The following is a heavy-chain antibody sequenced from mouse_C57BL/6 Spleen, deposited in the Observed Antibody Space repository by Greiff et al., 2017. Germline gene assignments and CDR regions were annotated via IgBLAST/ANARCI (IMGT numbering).Heavy chain of an antibody. CDR1: GYTFTSYW. Sequence: VQLQQPGAELVKPGASVKLSCKASGYTFTSYWMPWVKQRPGKGLEWIGEIDPSDSYTNYTQKLKGQATLAVDTSSSTAYMQLSSLTSEDSAFYYCAIGYSNRYYAMDYWGQGTSVTVSS. V-gene: IGHV1-50*01. CDR2: IDPSDSYT. D-gene: IGHD2-5*01. J-gene: IGHJ4*01. CDR3: AIGYSNRYYAMDY.